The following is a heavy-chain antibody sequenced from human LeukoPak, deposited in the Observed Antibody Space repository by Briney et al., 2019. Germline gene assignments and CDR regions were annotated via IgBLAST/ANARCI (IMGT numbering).Heavy chain of an antibody. CDR2: IRFDGSNN. J-gene: IGHJ6*03. D-gene: IGHD3-22*01. CDR1: GFTFSSYG. V-gene: IGHV3-30*02. CDR3: AKDGGGYYPYYYYMDV. Sequence: GGSLRLSCAASGFTFSSYGMHWVRQAPGKGLEWVAFIRFDGSNNYYADSVKGRFTISRDNSKNTLYLQMNSLRAEDTAVYYCAKDGGGYYPYYYYMDVWGKGTTVTISS.